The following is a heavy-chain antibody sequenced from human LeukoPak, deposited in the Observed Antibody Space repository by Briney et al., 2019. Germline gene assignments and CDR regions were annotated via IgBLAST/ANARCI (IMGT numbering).Heavy chain of an antibody. V-gene: IGHV4-39*07. CDR3: AVRGYYDSSGYYYGEYFQH. Sequence: SETLSLTCTVSGGSISSSSYYWGWIRQPPGKGLEWIGSIYYSGSTYYNPSLKSRVTISVDTSKNQFSLKLSSVTAADTAVYYCAVRGYYDSSGYYYGEYFQHWGQGTLVTVSS. J-gene: IGHJ1*01. D-gene: IGHD3-22*01. CDR2: IYYSGST. CDR1: GGSISSSSYY.